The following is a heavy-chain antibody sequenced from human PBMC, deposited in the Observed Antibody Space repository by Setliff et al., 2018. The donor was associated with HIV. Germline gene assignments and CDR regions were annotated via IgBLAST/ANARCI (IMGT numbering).Heavy chain of an antibody. CDR2: INPNEIMA. CDR3: ARDRGGSWTFDH. Sequence: ASVKVSCKTSGYIFTSQHLHWVRQAPGQGLEWMGFINPNEIMAHCAQKFQDRVALTRDTSTGTVYMELRSLRSEDTAVYYCARDRGGSWTFDHWGQGTLVTVSS. V-gene: IGHV1-46*01. J-gene: IGHJ4*02. CDR1: GYIFTSQH. D-gene: IGHD2-15*01.